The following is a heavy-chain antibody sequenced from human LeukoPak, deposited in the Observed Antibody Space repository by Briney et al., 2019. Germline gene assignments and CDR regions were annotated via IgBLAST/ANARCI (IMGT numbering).Heavy chain of an antibody. V-gene: IGHV4-59*08. CDR1: GGSISSYY. CDR2: FYHSGIT. Sequence: SETLSLTCTVSGGSISSYYWSWIRQPPGKGLEWIGYFYHSGITKYNPSLKSRVTISLDTSKNQFSLNLSSVTAADTAVYYCARRESSGFFDYWGQGTLVTVSS. D-gene: IGHD6-19*01. CDR3: ARRESSGFFDY. J-gene: IGHJ4*02.